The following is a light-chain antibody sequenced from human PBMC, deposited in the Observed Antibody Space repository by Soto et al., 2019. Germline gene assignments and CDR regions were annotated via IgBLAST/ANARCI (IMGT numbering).Light chain of an antibody. CDR2: DAS. CDR1: QSVSSY. V-gene: IGKV3-11*01. Sequence: DIVLTQSPATLSLSPGERATLSCRASQSVSSYLAWYQQKPGQAPRLLIYDASNRATGIPARFSGSGSGTDFTLTISSLEPEYFAVYYCQQRSNWPITFGQGTRLEIK. CDR3: QQRSNWPIT. J-gene: IGKJ5*01.